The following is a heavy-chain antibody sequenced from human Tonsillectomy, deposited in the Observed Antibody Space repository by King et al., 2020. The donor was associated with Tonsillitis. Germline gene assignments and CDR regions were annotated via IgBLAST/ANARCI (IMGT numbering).Heavy chain of an antibody. CDR1: GFTFSSYG. CDR2: IWYDGSNQ. J-gene: IGHJ3*02. V-gene: IGHV3-33*08. Sequence: VQLVESGGGVVQPGRSLRLSCVASGFTFSSYGMHWVRQAPGKGLEWVAVIWYDGSNQYYADSVRGRLTISRDNSKNTLYLQMNSLKAEDTAVYYCASGSSGYSSSWYPPGDAFAIWGQGTMVTVSS. D-gene: IGHD6-13*01. CDR3: ASGSSGYSSSWYPPGDAFAI.